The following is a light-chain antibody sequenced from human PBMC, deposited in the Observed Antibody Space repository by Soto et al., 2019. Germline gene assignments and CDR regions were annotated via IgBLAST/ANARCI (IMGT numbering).Light chain of an antibody. J-gene: IGKJ1*01. V-gene: IGKV3-20*01. CDR1: QSISSSY. CDR3: QQYGSSPRT. Sequence: EIVLTQSPGTLSLSPGERATLSCRASQSISSSYLAWYQQKPAQAPRLLIYGASSRATGIPDRFSGSGSGTEFTLTISRLEPEDFAVYYCQQYGSSPRTFGQGTKVEMK. CDR2: GAS.